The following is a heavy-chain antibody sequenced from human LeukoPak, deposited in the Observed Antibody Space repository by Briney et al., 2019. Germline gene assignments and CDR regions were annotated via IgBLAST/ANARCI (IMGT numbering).Heavy chain of an antibody. V-gene: IGHV3-33*06. Sequence: GGSLRLSCAASGFTFSSYGMHWVRQAPGKGLGWVAVIWYDGSNKYYADSVKGRFTISRDNSKNTLYLQMNSLRAEDTAVYYCAKDKYSGSYIHYWGQGTLVTVSS. CDR3: AKDKYSGSYIHY. CDR2: IWYDGSNK. J-gene: IGHJ4*02. CDR1: GFTFSSYG. D-gene: IGHD1-26*01.